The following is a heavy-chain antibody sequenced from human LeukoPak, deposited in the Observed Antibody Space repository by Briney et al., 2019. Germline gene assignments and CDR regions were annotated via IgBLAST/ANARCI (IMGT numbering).Heavy chain of an antibody. V-gene: IGHV3-30*18. CDR2: ISYDGSNK. J-gene: IGHJ3*02. D-gene: IGHD1-26*01. Sequence: GGSLRLSCAASGFTFSSYGMHWVRQAPGKGLEWVAVISYDGSNKYYADSVKGRFTISRDNSKNTLYLQMNSLRAEDTAVYYCAKWGYSGSSGAFDIWGQGTMVTVSS. CDR1: GFTFSSYG. CDR3: AKWGYSGSSGAFDI.